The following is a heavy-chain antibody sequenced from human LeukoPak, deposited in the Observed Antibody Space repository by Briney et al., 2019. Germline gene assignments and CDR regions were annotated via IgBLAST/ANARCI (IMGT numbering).Heavy chain of an antibody. V-gene: IGHV3-64D*06. CDR2: ISNNGGST. Sequence: PGGSLRLSCSASGFTFSSFAMHWVRQAPGKGLEHASTISNNGGSTYYADSVKDRFTISRDNSKNTLYLQMSSLRPEDTAMYYCVKGGYTCSHNWVDPWGQGTLVTVSS. CDR3: VKGGYTCSHNWVDP. CDR1: GFTFSSFA. J-gene: IGHJ5*02. D-gene: IGHD5-12*01.